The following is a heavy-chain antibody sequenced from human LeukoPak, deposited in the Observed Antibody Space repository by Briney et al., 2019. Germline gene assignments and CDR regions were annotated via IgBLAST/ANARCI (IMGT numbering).Heavy chain of an antibody. CDR2: IKEDGTEQ. J-gene: IGHJ3*01. CDR3: VREGPVGDAFDV. CDR1: GFTFSGYW. V-gene: IGHV3-7*01. D-gene: IGHD3-16*01. Sequence: TGGSLRLSCEASGFTFSGYWMSWVRQSPGKGLEGVANIKEDGTEQKYVDSVKGRFTISRDNAKNSLYLQMNTLRAEDTAIYYCVREGPVGDAFDVWGQGTVVTVSS.